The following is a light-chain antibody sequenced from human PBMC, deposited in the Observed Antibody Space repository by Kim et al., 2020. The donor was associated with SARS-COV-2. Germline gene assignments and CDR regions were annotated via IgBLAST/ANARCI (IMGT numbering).Light chain of an antibody. CDR1: QDISHY. V-gene: IGKV1-16*01. Sequence: DIQMTQSPSSLSASVGDRVTITCRASQDISHYLVWFQQKPGKAPKSLIYDASRLRSGVPSRFSGSGSGTDFTLTISSLQPEDVATYYYQQSNTYPIITFGQGTRLEIK. CDR2: DAS. CDR3: QQSNTYPIIT. J-gene: IGKJ5*01.